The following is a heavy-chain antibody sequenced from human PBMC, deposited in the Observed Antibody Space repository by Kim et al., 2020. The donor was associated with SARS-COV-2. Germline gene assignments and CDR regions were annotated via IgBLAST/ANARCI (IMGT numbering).Heavy chain of an antibody. V-gene: IGHV4-59*01. CDR1: GGSISSYY. J-gene: IGHJ4*02. D-gene: IGHD3-9*01. CDR2: IYYSGST. CDR3: ARGIGDILTGYQYYFDY. Sequence: ETLSLTCTVSGGSISSYYWSWIRQPPGKGLEWIWYIYYSGSTNYNPSLKSRVTISVDTSKNQFSLKLSSVTAADTAVYYCARGIGDILTGYQYYFDYWGPGTLVPVSS.